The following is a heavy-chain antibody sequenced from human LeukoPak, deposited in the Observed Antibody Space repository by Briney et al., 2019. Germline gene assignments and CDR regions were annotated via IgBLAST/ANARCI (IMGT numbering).Heavy chain of an antibody. CDR1: GFRFSMYS. Sequence: PGGSLRLSCIASGFRFSMYSLTWVRQAPGKGLEWVSSISGYGNYIYYADLLKGRFTISRDNANNSLYLQMRDLRAEDTAVYYCVLTQTLIDIVPTGEGFDHWGQGTLVTVSS. V-gene: IGHV3-21*01. CDR3: VLTQTLIDIVPTGEGFDH. J-gene: IGHJ4*02. D-gene: IGHD5-12*01. CDR2: ISGYGNYI.